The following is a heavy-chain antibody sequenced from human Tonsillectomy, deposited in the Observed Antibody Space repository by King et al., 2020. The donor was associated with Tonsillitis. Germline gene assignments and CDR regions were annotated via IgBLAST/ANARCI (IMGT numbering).Heavy chain of an antibody. Sequence: VQLVESGGGVVQPGRSLRLSCAASGFTFSSYAIHWVRQAPGKGLEWVAVISCDGSNKYYADSVKGRFTISRDNSKNTLYLQMNSLRAADTAVYYCARVGGSYPSFVDYWGQGTLVTVSS. D-gene: IGHD1-26*01. CDR3: ARVGGSYPSFVDY. J-gene: IGHJ4*02. CDR1: GFTFSSYA. CDR2: ISCDGSNK. V-gene: IGHV3-30*04.